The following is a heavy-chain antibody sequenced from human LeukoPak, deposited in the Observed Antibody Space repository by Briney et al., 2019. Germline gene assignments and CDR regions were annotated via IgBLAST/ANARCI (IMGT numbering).Heavy chain of an antibody. D-gene: IGHD3-22*01. CDR3: ARGSYYYDSSGPHGIDY. V-gene: IGHV2-70*11. Sequence: SGPALVKPTQTLTLTCTFSGFSLSTSGMCVSWIRQPPGKALEWLARIDWDDDKYYSTSLKTRLTISKDTSKNQVVLTMTNMDPVDTATYYCARGSYYYDSSGPHGIDYWGQGTLVTVSS. CDR1: GFSLSTSGMC. J-gene: IGHJ4*02. CDR2: IDWDDDK.